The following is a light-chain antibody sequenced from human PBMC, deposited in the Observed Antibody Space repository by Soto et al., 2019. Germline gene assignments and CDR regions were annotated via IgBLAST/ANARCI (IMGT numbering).Light chain of an antibody. Sequence: IVMTQSPATLSVSPGERATLSCRASQNIYSNVAWYQQRPGQAPRLLIYRASTRAPGIPARFSGSGSGTEFTLTISSLQSEDFTVYSRLQYHYLWAFGQGTKVEIK. V-gene: IGKV3-15*01. J-gene: IGKJ1*01. CDR2: RAS. CDR3: LQYHYLWA. CDR1: QNIYSN.